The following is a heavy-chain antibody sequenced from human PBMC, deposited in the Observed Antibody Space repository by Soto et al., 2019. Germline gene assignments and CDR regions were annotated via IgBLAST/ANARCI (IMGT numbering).Heavy chain of an antibody. D-gene: IGHD1-26*01. J-gene: IGHJ3*02. CDR2: SRNRANSYTT. Sequence: EVQLVESGGGLVQPGESLKLSCAASGFSFSDYYLEWVRQAPGKGLEWVGRSRNRANSYTTEYAASVKGRFTISRDDSKNLLYLQMNSLEAEDTAVYYCVRLRATGFDIWGQGTMVTVSP. V-gene: IGHV3-72*01. CDR1: GFSFSDYY. CDR3: VRLRATGFDI.